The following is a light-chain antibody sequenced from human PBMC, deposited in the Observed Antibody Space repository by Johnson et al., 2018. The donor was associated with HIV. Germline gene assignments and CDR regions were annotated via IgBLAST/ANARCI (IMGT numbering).Light chain of an antibody. CDR2: DNN. CDR1: SSNIGNNY. Sequence: QSMLTQPPSVSAAPGQKVTIYCSGSSSNIGNNYVSWYQQLPGTAPKLLIYDNNKRPSGIPDRFSGSKSGTSATLGITGLQTGDEADYYCGTWDSSLSAGVFGTGTTVIVL. J-gene: IGLJ1*01. CDR3: GTWDSSLSAGV. V-gene: IGLV1-51*01.